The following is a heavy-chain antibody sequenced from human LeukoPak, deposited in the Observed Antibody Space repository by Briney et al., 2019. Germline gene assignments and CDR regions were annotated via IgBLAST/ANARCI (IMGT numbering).Heavy chain of an antibody. Sequence: ASVKVSCKASGYTFRSYGVRWMRQAPGQGLEWMGWISAYNGNTNYAQKLQGRVTITTDTSTSTAYMELGSLRSDDTAVYYCARDSRAGQAAADAFDIWGQGTMVTVSS. CDR2: ISAYNGNT. D-gene: IGHD6-25*01. CDR1: GYTFRSYG. J-gene: IGHJ3*02. V-gene: IGHV1-18*01. CDR3: ARDSRAGQAAADAFDI.